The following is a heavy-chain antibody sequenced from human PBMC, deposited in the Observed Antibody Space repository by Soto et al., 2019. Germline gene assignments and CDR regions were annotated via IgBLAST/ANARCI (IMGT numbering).Heavy chain of an antibody. CDR2: IYWDDDK. J-gene: IGHJ4*02. CDR3: VHRKYSREWYQTGHFDS. D-gene: IGHD6-25*01. V-gene: IGHV2-5*02. CDR1: GFSLSSGGEG. Sequence: QITLKESGPTLVKPTQTLTLTCTFSGFSLSSGGEGVGWIRQPPGKALEWLALIYWDDDKRYRPSLKTRLTISKDTSIDQVALTMTHFDPDDTATYYSVHRKYSREWYQTGHFDSCGQGILVTVSS.